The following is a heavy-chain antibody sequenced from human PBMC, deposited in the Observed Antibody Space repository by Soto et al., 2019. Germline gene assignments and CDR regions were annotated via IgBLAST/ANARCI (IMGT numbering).Heavy chain of an antibody. V-gene: IGHV4-30-2*01. CDR1: GGSISSRGYS. D-gene: IGHD4-17*01. CDR3: ARGYGDDYYYYYGMDV. CDR2: IYHSGST. J-gene: IGHJ6*02. Sequence: PSETLSLTCAVSGGSISSRGYSWSWIRQPPGKGLEWIGYIYHSGSTYYNPSLKSRVTISVDRSKNQFSLKLSSVTAADTAVYYCARGYGDDYYYYYGMDVWGQGTTVTVSS.